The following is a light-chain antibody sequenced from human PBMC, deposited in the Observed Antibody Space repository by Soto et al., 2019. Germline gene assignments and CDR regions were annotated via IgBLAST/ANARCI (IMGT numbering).Light chain of an antibody. CDR2: DVS. V-gene: IGLV2-14*01. CDR3: SSYTTSSTLHVV. J-gene: IGLJ2*01. Sequence: HSVLTQPASVSGSPGQSITISCTGTRSDVGGYNYVSWYQQHPGKAPKLMIYDVSNRPSGVSNRFSGSKSGDTASLTISGLQAEDEADYYCSSYTTSSTLHVVFGGGTKLTVL. CDR1: RSDVGGYNY.